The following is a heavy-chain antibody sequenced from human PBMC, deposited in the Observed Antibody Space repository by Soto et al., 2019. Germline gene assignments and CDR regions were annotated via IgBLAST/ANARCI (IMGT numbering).Heavy chain of an antibody. D-gene: IGHD5-12*01. CDR1: GYSLSTYW. Sequence: EVQLVESGGGLVQPGGSLRLSCAASGYSLSTYWMHWVRQIPGQGLTWVSRIGPDGSSATYADSVKGRFTISRDNANNALYLQKHSLRAEYTAVYYCASEHSGYDHGEDDYHGVDVWGQGKRVTSSS. J-gene: IGHJ6*01. CDR2: IGPDGSSA. V-gene: IGHV3-74*03. CDR3: ASEHSGYDHGEDDYHGVDV.